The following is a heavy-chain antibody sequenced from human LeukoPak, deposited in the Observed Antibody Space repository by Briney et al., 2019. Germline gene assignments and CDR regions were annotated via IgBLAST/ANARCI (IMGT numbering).Heavy chain of an antibody. CDR2: IYSGGST. V-gene: IGHV3-53*01. J-gene: IGHJ6*02. CDR3: ARDAYSSGWSHYYYYGMDV. CDR1: GFTFNTYA. Sequence: PGGSLRLSCAASGFTFNTYAMSWVRQAPGKGLEWVSVIYSGGSTYYADSVKGRFTISRDNSKNTLYLQMNSLRAEDTAVYYCARDAYSSGWSHYYYYGMDVWGQGTTVTVSS. D-gene: IGHD6-19*01.